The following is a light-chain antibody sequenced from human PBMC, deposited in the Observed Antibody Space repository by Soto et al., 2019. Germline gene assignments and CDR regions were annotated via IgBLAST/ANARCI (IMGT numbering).Light chain of an antibody. Sequence: VFTQSPSTLSLSPRERSTLSCRASQSIHTSLAWYQQKSGKPPRLVIYDSTLRANGVPDRFGGSRSGTEFTLTINSLEPEDFAVYYCQQRNVWPPITFGQGTRLENK. CDR2: DST. J-gene: IGKJ5*01. CDR3: QQRNVWPPIT. V-gene: IGKV3-11*01. CDR1: QSIHTS.